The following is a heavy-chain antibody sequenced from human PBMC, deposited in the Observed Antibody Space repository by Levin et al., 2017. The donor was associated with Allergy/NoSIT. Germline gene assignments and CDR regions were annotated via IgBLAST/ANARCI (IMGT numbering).Heavy chain of an antibody. CDR1: YASVGSSSFS. D-gene: IGHD6-13*01. V-gene: IGHV4-39*01. CDR3: ASPQSSGWFYFDH. CDR2: IYSSGRT. Sequence: GSLRLSCTVSYASVGSSSFSWAWIRQPPGKGLEWIGIIYSSGRTYYNPSLQSRVTISVDKSENQFSLKLHSVTAADTAVYYCASPQSSGWFYFDHWGQGTLVTVSS. J-gene: IGHJ4*02.